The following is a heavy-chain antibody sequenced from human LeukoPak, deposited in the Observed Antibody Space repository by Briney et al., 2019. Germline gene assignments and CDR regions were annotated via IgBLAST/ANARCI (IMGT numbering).Heavy chain of an antibody. CDR2: ISGVASDI. CDR3: ARGGALGMDV. V-gene: IGHV3-11*01. J-gene: IGHJ6*02. D-gene: IGHD1-26*01. CDR1: GFTFSDYY. Sequence: GGSLRLSCAASGFTFSDYYMTWIRQAPGKGLEWVSYISGVASDIHYADSVKGRFTISRDNAKNSVYLQMNSLRAGGTAVYYCARGGALGMDVWGQGTTVTVSS.